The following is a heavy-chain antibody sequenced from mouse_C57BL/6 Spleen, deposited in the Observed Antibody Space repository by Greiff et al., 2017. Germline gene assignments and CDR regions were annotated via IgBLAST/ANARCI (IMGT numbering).Heavy chain of an antibody. Sequence: EVQLQQSGPELVKPGASVKMSCKASGYTFTDYNMHWVKQSHGKSLEWIGYINPNNGGTRYNQKFKGKATLTVNKSSSTAYMELRRLTSEDSAVYYCAGGGNYEGGAMDYWGQGTSVTVSS. V-gene: IGHV1-22*01. D-gene: IGHD2-1*01. J-gene: IGHJ4*01. CDR1: GYTFTDYN. CDR3: AGGGNYEGGAMDY. CDR2: INPNNGGT.